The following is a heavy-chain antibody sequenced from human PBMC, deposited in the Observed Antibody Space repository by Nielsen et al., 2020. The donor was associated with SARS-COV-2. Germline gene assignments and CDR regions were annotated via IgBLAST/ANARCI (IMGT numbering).Heavy chain of an antibody. J-gene: IGHJ6*03. V-gene: IGHV1-2*06. CDR1: GYTFTGYY. D-gene: IGHD3-9*01. CDR3: AREYDTITRTGMDV. CDR2: IIPNSGGT. Sequence: ASVKVSCKASGYTFTGYYMHWVRQAPGQGLEWMGRIIPNSGGTNYAQKFQGRVTMTRDTSISTAYMELSRLRSDDTAVYYCAREYDTITRTGMDVWGKGTTVTVSS.